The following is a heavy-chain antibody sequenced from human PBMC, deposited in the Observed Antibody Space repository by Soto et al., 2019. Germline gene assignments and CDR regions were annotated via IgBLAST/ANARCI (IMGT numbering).Heavy chain of an antibody. CDR1: GLTFNNSW. CDR2: IKSKTDGADT. CDR3: TTDPRWCF. V-gene: IGHV3-15*07. D-gene: IGHD2-8*01. J-gene: IGHJ3*01. Sequence: EVQLVESGGGLVKPGGSLRLSCVVSGLTFNNSWMTWVRQAPGKGLEWVGRIKSKTDGADTAFAAPVEGRLTLSRDDSKNTVYLDMIRLRTEDTGVYYCTTDPRWCFWGQGTMVTVSS.